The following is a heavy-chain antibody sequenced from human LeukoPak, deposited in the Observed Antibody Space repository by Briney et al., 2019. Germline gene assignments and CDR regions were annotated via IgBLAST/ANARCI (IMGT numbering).Heavy chain of an antibody. Sequence: GESLRISCKGSGYIFTSYWIGWVRQMPGKGLEWMGIIYPGDSDTRYSPSFQGQVTISADKSISTAYLQWSSLKASDTAMYYCARSNYDFWSGYPPLNWFDPWGQGTLVTVSS. CDR1: GYIFTSYW. D-gene: IGHD3-3*01. J-gene: IGHJ5*02. CDR2: IYPGDSDT. CDR3: ARSNYDFWSGYPPLNWFDP. V-gene: IGHV5-51*01.